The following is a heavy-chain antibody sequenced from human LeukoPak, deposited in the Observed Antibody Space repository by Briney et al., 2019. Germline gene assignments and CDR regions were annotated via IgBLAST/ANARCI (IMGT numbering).Heavy chain of an antibody. D-gene: IGHD3-22*01. Sequence: GGSLRLSCAASGFTFSSYEMNWVRQAPGKGLEWVSLIYSGGSTYYADSVKGRFTISRDNSKNTLYLQMNSLRAEDTAVYYCAKLTLSTSSGYNFDYWGQGTLVTVSS. V-gene: IGHV3-66*04. J-gene: IGHJ4*02. CDR3: AKLTLSTSSGYNFDY. CDR1: GFTFSSYE. CDR2: IYSGGST.